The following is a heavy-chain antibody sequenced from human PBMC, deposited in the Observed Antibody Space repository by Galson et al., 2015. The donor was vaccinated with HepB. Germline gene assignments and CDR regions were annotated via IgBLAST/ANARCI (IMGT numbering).Heavy chain of an antibody. CDR1: GGTFNSYT. D-gene: IGHD2-15*01. CDR3: AREEYRNPRYCSRSTTCFSYMDD. J-gene: IGHJ6*02. Sequence: SVKVSCKASGGTFNSYTSTWARQAPGQGLEWVGRIIIPLRGITNDAQKVQGRVTITADKSTSTADMELSGPRSDDTAVYYFAREEYRNPRYCSRSTTCFSYMDDWGQGTTVTVSS. CDR2: IIIPLRGIT. V-gene: IGHV1-69*04.